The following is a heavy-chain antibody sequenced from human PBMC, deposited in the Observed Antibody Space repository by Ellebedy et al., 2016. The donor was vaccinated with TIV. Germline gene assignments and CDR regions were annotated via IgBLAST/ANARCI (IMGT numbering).Heavy chain of an antibody. J-gene: IGHJ6*03. D-gene: IGHD4-17*01. CDR3: ARGVTYGEDYYHYYLDV. CDR1: GFTDSSYW. Sequence: GGSLRLXXAASGFTDSSYWMHWVRQAPGKGLVWVSRISSDGKSTTYADSVKGRFTVSRDNAKNTMYLQMNSLRAEDTAVYYCARGVTYGEDYYHYYLDVWGKGTTVTVSS. V-gene: IGHV3-74*01. CDR2: ISSDGKST.